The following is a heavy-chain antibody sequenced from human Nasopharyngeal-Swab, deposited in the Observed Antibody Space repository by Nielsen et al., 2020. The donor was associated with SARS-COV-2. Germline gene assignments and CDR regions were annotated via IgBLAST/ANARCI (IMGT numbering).Heavy chain of an antibody. J-gene: IGHJ6*02. CDR2: INPSGGST. CDR3: ASSRYEVTIFGVVYYGMDV. CDR1: GYTFTSHY. V-gene: IGHV1-46*01. Sequence: ASVKVSCKASGYTFTSHYMHWVRQAPGQGLEWMGIINPSGGSTSYAQKFQGRVTMTRDTSTSTVYMELSSLRSEDTAVYYCASSRYEVTIFGVVYYGMDVWGQGTTVTVSS. D-gene: IGHD3-3*01.